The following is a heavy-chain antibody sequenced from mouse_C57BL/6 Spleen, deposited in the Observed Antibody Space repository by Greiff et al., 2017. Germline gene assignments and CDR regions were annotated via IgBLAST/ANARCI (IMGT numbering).Heavy chain of an antibody. D-gene: IGHD2-1*01. J-gene: IGHJ1*03. Sequence: VQLQQSGAELVRPGASVTLSCKASGYTFTDYEMHWVKQTPVHGLEWIGAIDPETGGTAYNQKFKGKAILTADKSSSTAYMELRSLTSEDSAVYYCTWGNSRYFDVWGTGTTVTVSS. V-gene: IGHV1-15*01. CDR3: TWGNSRYFDV. CDR1: GYTFTDYE. CDR2: IDPETGGT.